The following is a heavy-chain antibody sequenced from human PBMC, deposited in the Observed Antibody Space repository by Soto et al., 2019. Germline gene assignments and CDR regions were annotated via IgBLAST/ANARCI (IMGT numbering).Heavy chain of an antibody. V-gene: IGHV3-15*07. CDR1: DVTSINAW. Sequence: PVGPLTLSCAGADVTSINAWINWIRQAPGKGLEWVGRIKSKALGGTTDFAAPVRGRFAITRDDSRNMAYMQMNTLNTEDTAVYFCTTDSYSTMIEVRFDYWGHGTLVTVSS. CDR2: IKSKALGGTT. CDR3: TTDSYSTMIEVRFDY. D-gene: IGHD3-22*01. J-gene: IGHJ4*01.